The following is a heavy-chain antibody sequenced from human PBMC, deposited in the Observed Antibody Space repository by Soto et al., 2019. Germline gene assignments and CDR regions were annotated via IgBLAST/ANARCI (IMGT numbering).Heavy chain of an antibody. CDR3: ARGDYRVLEF. J-gene: IGHJ4*02. CDR2: MYPGDSDT. CDR1: GFSFASSW. D-gene: IGHD4-4*01. V-gene: IGHV5-51*03. Sequence: EVQLVQSGAEEKKPGESLKISCKDSGFSFASSWIGWVRQMPGKGLEWMGVMYPGDSDTRYSPSFQGQVTNSADKSISTAYLQWSSLKASDTARYYFARGDYRVLEFWGQGTLVTVSS.